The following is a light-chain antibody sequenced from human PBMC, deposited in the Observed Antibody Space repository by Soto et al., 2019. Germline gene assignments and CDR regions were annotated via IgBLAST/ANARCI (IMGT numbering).Light chain of an antibody. CDR2: AAS. J-gene: IGKJ4*01. CDR3: QQSYSAPLT. CDR1: QSIGNY. Sequence: DIQMTQSPSSLSASVGDSVTITCRASQSIGNYLNWYQQKPGKAPKLLIYAASSLQSEVPSRFSGTGSGTDFALTISSLQPEDFATFYCQQSYSAPLTFGGGNQVEIK. V-gene: IGKV1-39*01.